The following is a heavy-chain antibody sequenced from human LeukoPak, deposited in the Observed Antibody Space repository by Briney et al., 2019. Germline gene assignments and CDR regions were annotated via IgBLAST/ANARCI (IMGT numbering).Heavy chain of an antibody. J-gene: IGHJ4*02. D-gene: IGHD3-16*01. CDR1: GFTFSSYA. CDR3: AGEGQVLGVYY. V-gene: IGHV3-30-3*01. Sequence: PGGSLRLSCAASGFTFSSYAMHWVRQAPGKGLEWVAVISYDGSNKYYADSVKGRFTVSRDNSKNTLYLQMNSLRAEDTAVYYCAGEGQVLGVYYWGQGTLGTVSS. CDR2: ISYDGSNK.